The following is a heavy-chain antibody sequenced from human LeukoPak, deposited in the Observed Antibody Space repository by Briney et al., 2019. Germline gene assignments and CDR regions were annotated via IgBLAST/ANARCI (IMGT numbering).Heavy chain of an antibody. D-gene: IGHD3-22*01. J-gene: IGHJ6*03. CDR1: GFTVSSNY. V-gene: IGHV3-21*01. CDR2: ISSSSNHI. CDR3: ARDRGLTYYYDSSGYRPMDV. Sequence: GGSLRLSCAASGFTVSSNYMSWVRQAPGKGLEWVSSISSSSNHIYYADSVKGRFTISRDNAANSLYLQMNSLRAEDTAVYHCARDRGLTYYYDSSGYRPMDVWGKGTTVTVSS.